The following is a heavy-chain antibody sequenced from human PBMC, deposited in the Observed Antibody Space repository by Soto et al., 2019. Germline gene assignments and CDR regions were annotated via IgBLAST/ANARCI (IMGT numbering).Heavy chain of an antibody. V-gene: IGHV2-5*02. CDR2: LYWDDSK. J-gene: IGHJ5*02. D-gene: IGHD3-10*01. Sequence: QITLKESGPTLVKPKQTLTLTCTFSGFSLSTNGAGVGWIRQPPEKALEWLALLYWDDSKRYSPSLRSRLTIMRDTSKNQVVLTMSNTDPVDTATYYCVSGSFPNWFDPWGQGILVIVSS. CDR1: GFSLSTNGAG. CDR3: VSGSFPNWFDP.